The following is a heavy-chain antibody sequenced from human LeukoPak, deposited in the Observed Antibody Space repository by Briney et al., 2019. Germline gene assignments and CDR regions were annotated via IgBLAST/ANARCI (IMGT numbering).Heavy chain of an antibody. CDR3: ARDTGRITITVPKDAFDI. CDR2: IRGSGGTT. D-gene: IGHD1-20*01. V-gene: IGHV3-23*01. Sequence: PGGSLRLSCTASGFTFSSYGMCWVRQAPGKGLEWVSAIRGSGGTTYYADSVKGRFTISRDNSKNTLYLQMNSLRAEDTALCYCARDTGRITITVPKDAFDIWGQGTMVTVSS. J-gene: IGHJ3*02. CDR1: GFTFSSYG.